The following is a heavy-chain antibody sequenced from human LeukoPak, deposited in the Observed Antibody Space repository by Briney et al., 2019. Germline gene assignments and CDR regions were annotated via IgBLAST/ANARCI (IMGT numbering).Heavy chain of an antibody. CDR1: GFTVSSNY. D-gene: IGHD5-12*01. J-gene: IGHJ4*02. CDR3: ARAVVATPDTFFDY. CDR2: IYSGGST. Sequence: GGSLRLSCAASGFTVSSNYMSWVRQAPGKGLEWVSVIYSGGSTYYADSVKGRFTISRDNSKNTLYLQMNSLRAEDTAVYYCARAVVATPDTFFDYWGQGTLVTVSS. V-gene: IGHV3-66*01.